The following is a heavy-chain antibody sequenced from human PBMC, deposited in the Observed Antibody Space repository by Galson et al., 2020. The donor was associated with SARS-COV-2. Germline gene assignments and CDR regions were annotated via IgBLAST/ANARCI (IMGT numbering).Heavy chain of an antibody. D-gene: IGHD3-9*01. Sequence: ASMKVSCKASGYTFASNGISWVRQAPGQGLEWVGWISAYNGNTKNGQNFQGRVTLTTDTSTSTAYMELRNLRSDDTAVYYCARVGGSDILTGYFPHDYWGQGTLVTVTS. V-gene: IGHV1-18*01. CDR2: ISAYNGNT. CDR3: ARVGGSDILTGYFPHDY. J-gene: IGHJ4*02. CDR1: GYTFASNG.